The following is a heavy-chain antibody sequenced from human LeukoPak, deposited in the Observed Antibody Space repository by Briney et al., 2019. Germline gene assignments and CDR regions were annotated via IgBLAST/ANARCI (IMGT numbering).Heavy chain of an antibody. CDR2: IGGTSSYI. V-gene: IGHV3-21*01. CDR1: GFTFSSYS. J-gene: IGHJ4*02. D-gene: IGHD4-17*01. Sequence: GGSLRLSCAASGFTFSSYSMNWVRQAPGKGLEWVSSIGGTSSYIYYADSLKGRFTISRDNAKNSLYLQMNSLRAEDTAVYYCAREGYGDYHFDYWGQGSLVTVSS. CDR3: AREGYGDYHFDY.